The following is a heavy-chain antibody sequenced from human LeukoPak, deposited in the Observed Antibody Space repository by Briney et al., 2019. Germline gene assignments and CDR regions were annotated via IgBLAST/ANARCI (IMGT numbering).Heavy chain of an antibody. CDR1: GFTFSDSY. Sequence: GGSLRLSCAASGFTFSDSYMSWIRQVPGKGLEWISYISSSGGTIYYADSVKGRFTISRDNAKNSLYLQMNSLRAEDTAVFYCAKEGGDWGEGYFDYWGQGTLVTVSS. CDR2: ISSSGGTI. D-gene: IGHD7-27*01. CDR3: AKEGGDWGEGYFDY. V-gene: IGHV3-11*01. J-gene: IGHJ4*02.